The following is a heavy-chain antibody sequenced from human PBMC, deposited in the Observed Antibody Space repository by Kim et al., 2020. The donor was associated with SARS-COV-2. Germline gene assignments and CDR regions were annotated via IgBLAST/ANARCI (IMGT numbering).Heavy chain of an antibody. Sequence: SETLSLTCAVYGGSFSGYYWSWIRQPPGKGLEWIGEINHSGSTNYNPSLKSRVTISVDTSKNQFSLKLSSVTAADTAVYYCARATYYYDSSAIRRVTFDYWGQGTLVTVSS. V-gene: IGHV4-34*01. J-gene: IGHJ4*02. CDR2: INHSGST. CDR3: ARATYYYDSSAIRRVTFDY. D-gene: IGHD3-22*01. CDR1: GGSFSGYY.